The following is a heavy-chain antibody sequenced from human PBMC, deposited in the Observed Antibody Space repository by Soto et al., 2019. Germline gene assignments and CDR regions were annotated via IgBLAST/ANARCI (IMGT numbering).Heavy chain of an antibody. D-gene: IGHD2-15*01. CDR2: ISYDSTKT. CDR3: ARTRSAWSDFHYSSLDV. J-gene: IGHJ6*02. CDR1: GFTFNSYG. V-gene: IGHV3-30*03. Sequence: QVQLVESGGGVVQPGRSLRLSCAASGFTFNSYGMHWVRQGPGNGLEWVAFISYDSTKTYYADSVKGRFTISRDNSNSALYVKMNSLTGEDTAVYYCARTRSAWSDFHYSSLDVWGQGTTVTVSS.